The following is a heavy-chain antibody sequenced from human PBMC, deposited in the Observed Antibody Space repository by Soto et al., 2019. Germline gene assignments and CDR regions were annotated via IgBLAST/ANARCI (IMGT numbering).Heavy chain of an antibody. CDR1: GFSFSNAW. D-gene: IGHD6-13*01. CDR2: IKSKTDGGTT. Sequence: EVQLVEAGGGLVKPGGSLRLSCAASGFSFSNAWMNWVRQAPGKGLEWVGRIKSKTDGGTTDYAAPVIGRFTISRDDSTNTLYLQMNSLKSEDTAVYYCTAASEYSIPYWGQGTLVTVSS. V-gene: IGHV3-15*07. CDR3: TAASEYSIPY. J-gene: IGHJ4*02.